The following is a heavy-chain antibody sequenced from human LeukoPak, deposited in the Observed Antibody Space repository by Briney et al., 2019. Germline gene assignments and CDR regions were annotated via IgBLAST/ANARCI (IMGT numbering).Heavy chain of an antibody. CDR3: ARDPLSSTSCPDY. CDR2: ISSSSSYI. J-gene: IGHJ4*02. CDR1: GFTFSSYS. Sequence: GGSLRLSCAASGFTFSSYSMNWVRQAPGKGLEWVSSISSSSSYIYYADSVKGRFTISRDNAKNSLYLQMNSPRAEDTAVYYCARDPLSSTSCPDYWRQGTLVTVSS. V-gene: IGHV3-21*01. D-gene: IGHD2-2*01.